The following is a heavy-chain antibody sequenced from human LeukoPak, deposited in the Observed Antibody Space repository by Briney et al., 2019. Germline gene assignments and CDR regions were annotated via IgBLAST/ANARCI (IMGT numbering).Heavy chain of an antibody. J-gene: IGHJ6*03. CDR1: GGSFSGYY. Sequence: SETLSLTCAVYGGSFSGYYWSWIRQPPGKGLEWIGEINHSGSTNYNPSLKSRVSISVDTSKNQFSLKLSSVTAADTAVYNCARGGTLRFSECLLSYYYYYMDVWGKGTTVTVSS. CDR2: INHSGST. V-gene: IGHV4-34*01. D-gene: IGHD3-3*01. CDR3: ARGGTLRFSECLLSYYYYYMDV.